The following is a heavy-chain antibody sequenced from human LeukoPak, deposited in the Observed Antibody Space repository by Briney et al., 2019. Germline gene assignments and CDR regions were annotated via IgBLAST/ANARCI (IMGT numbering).Heavy chain of an antibody. V-gene: IGHV4-59*01. CDR3: ATSIAAAGTLDY. Sequence: PSETLSLTCTVSGGSISSYFWSWIRQPPGKEPECIGYIYNSESTKYNPSLKSRVTISVDTSKNQFSLKLSSVATADTAVYYCATSIAAAGTLDYWGQGTLVTVSS. CDR1: GGSISSYF. CDR2: IYNSEST. D-gene: IGHD6-13*01. J-gene: IGHJ4*02.